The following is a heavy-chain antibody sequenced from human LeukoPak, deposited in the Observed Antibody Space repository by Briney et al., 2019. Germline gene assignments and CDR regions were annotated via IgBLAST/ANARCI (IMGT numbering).Heavy chain of an antibody. CDR3: ARGHSIEPYYYYYYMDV. Sequence: SETLSLTCTVSGGSISSGSYYWSWIRQPAGKGLEWIGRIYTSGSTNYNPSLKSRVTMSVDTSKNQFSLKLSSVTAADTAVYYCARGHSIEPYYYYYYMDVWGKGTTVTVSS. CDR2: IYTSGST. J-gene: IGHJ6*03. CDR1: GGSISSGSYY. V-gene: IGHV4-61*02. D-gene: IGHD4-11*01.